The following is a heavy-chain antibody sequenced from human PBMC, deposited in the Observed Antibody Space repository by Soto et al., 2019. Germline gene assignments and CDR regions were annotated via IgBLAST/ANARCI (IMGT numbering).Heavy chain of an antibody. J-gene: IGHJ4*01. D-gene: IGHD1-7*01. CDR3: ARERNNWNYAY. V-gene: IGHV4-59*01. CDR1: GGSMSGYY. Sequence: SETLSLTCTVSGGSMSGYYWVWIRQPPGKGLEWIGYIYYSGNTKYNPSLKSRVTISVDTSKNQLSLKLDSVTAADTAVYYCARERNNWNYAYWGHGTRVTVSS. CDR2: IYYSGNT.